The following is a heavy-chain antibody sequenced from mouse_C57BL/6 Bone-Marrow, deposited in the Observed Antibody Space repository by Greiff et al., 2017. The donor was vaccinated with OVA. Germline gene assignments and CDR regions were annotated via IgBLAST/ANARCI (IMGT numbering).Heavy chain of an antibody. Sequence: VQVVESGPELVKPGASVKISCKASGYAFSSSWMNWVKQRPGKGLEWIGRIYPGDGDTNYNGKFKGKATLTADKSSSTAYMQLSSLTSEDSAVYFCARSFTTVVATNAYWGQGTLVTVSA. CDR2: IYPGDGDT. V-gene: IGHV1-82*01. J-gene: IGHJ3*01. CDR3: ARSFTTVVATNAY. CDR1: GYAFSSSW. D-gene: IGHD1-1*01.